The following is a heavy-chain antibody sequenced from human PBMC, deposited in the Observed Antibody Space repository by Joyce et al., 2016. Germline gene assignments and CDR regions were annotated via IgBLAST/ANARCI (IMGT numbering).Heavy chain of an antibody. V-gene: IGHV4-34*01. CDR1: GGPFRCFF. J-gene: IGHJ4*02. D-gene: IGHD6-19*01. Sequence: QVQLQQWGAGLLKPSETLSLTCAVSGGPFRCFFWTWVRQPPEKGLDWSGDIKNSGVTNYNQSLKTRVTFSMDTSKNQFSLKLTSLSAADTAVYYCARSQWLAPLVYWGQGTPVTVSS. CDR2: IKNSGVT. CDR3: ARSQWLAPLVY.